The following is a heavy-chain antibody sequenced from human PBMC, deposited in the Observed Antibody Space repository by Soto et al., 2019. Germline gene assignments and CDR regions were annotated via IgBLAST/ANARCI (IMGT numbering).Heavy chain of an antibody. J-gene: IGHJ4*02. CDR3: ARLGGYYQAFDS. D-gene: IGHD3-22*01. Sequence: SETLSLTCAVSGGSTSSGGYSWSWIRQPPGKGLEWIGYIYHSGSTYYNPSLKSRVTISVDSSKNQFSLKLDSVTAADTAVYYCARLGGYYQAFDSWGQGTLVTVSS. CDR1: GGSTSSGGYS. V-gene: IGHV4-30-2*01. CDR2: IYHSGST.